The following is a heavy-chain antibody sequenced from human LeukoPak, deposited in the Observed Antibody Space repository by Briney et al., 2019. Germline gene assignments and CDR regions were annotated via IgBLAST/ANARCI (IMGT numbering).Heavy chain of an antibody. V-gene: IGHV4-59*08. CDR1: GGSISGYY. J-gene: IGHJ4*02. CDR2: IHYSGST. D-gene: IGHD2-8*01. CDR3: ARQAHCTSDLCYPFDY. Sequence: SETLSLTCTGSGGSISGYYWSWIRQPPGKGLEWIGYIHYSGSTNYNPSLKSRVTISADTTKNQFSLKLSSVTAADTAVYYCARQAHCTSDLCYPFDYWGQGTLVTVSS.